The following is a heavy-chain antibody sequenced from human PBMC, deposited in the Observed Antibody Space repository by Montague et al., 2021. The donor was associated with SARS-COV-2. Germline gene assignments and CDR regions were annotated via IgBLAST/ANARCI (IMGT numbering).Heavy chain of an antibody. CDR3: TRARSKAIDY. CDR1: GESMTSSW. V-gene: IGHV4-4*02. D-gene: IGHD2/OR15-2a*01. CDR2: IFHDGTS. J-gene: IGHJ4*02. Sequence: SETLSLTCAVSGESMTSSWWTWVRQPPGQRLQWIGEIFHDGTSRSNYIPALKSRVTISIDTSKNQFFLRLSSVTAADTALYFCTRARSKAIDYWGQGALVTVSS.